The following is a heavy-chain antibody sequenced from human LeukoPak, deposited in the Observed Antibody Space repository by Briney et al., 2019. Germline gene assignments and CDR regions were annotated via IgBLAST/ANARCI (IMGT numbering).Heavy chain of an antibody. V-gene: IGHV4-31*03. CDR2: IYYSGST. CDR1: GGSISSSSYY. CDR3: AREIYGSGSYYFDY. D-gene: IGHD3-10*01. Sequence: SETLSLTCTVSGGSISSSSYYWGWIRQPPGKGLEWIGYIYYSGSTYYNPSLKSRVTISVDTSKNQFSLKLSSVTAADTAVYYCAREIYGSGSYYFDYWGQGTLVTVSS. J-gene: IGHJ4*02.